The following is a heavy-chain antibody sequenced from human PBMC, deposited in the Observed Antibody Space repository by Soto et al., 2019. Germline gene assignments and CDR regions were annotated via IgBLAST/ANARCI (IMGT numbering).Heavy chain of an antibody. CDR3: ARYSNGVADY. D-gene: IGHD6-25*01. CDR2: SSSNGGST. V-gene: IGHV3-64*01. CDR1: GFTFSNYA. J-gene: IGHJ4*02. Sequence: EVQLVESGGGLVQPGGSLRLSCAASGFTFSNYAMHWVRQAPGKGLEYVSASSSNGGSTYYANSVKGRFTISRDNSKNTLYLQMGSLRAKDMAVYYCARYSNGVADYWGQGTLVTVSS.